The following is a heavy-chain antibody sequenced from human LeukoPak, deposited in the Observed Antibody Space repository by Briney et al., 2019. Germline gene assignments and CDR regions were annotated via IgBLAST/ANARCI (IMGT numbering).Heavy chain of an antibody. CDR1: GFTFRIYA. D-gene: IGHD3/OR15-3a*01. J-gene: IGHJ5*02. CDR2: ISGRGRYT. V-gene: IGHV3-23*01. CDR3: AKITRGNRGFCPWTSCNQGGWFDP. Sequence: PGWSLRLSCAASGFTFRIYAISWVRQGPGKGLEWVSGISGRGRYTYYADSGKGRFTISRDNSKNTAYLQMNSLRAEDTAVYYCAKITRGNRGFCPWTSCNQGGWFDPWGQGTLVTVSS.